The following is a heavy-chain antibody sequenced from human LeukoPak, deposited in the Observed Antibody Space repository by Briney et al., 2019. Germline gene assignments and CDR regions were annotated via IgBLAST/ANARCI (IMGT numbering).Heavy chain of an antibody. V-gene: IGHV3-30*18. Sequence: GGSLRLSCAASGFTFSSYGTHWVRQAPGKGLEWVAVISYDGSNKYYADSVKGRFTISRDNSKNTLYLQMNSLRAEDTAVYYCAKDRGGAVAGYFDYWGQGTLVTVSS. CDR1: GFTFSSYG. CDR2: ISYDGSNK. J-gene: IGHJ4*02. CDR3: AKDRGGAVAGYFDY. D-gene: IGHD6-19*01.